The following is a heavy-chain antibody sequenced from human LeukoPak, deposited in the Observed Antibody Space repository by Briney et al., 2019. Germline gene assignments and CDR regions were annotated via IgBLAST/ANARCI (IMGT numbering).Heavy chain of an antibody. J-gene: IGHJ4*02. CDR3: AKEQEGETAYFDY. Sequence: GGSLRLSCAASGFTVSSNYMSWVRQAPGKGLEWVSVIYSGGSTYYADSVKGRFTISRDNSKTTLYLQMNSLRAGDTAVYYCAKEQEGETAYFDYWGQGTLVTVSS. V-gene: IGHV3-53*01. D-gene: IGHD3-16*01. CDR2: IYSGGST. CDR1: GFTVSSNY.